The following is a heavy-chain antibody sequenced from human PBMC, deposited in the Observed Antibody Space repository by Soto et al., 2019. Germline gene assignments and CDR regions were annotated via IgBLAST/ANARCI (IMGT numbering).Heavy chain of an antibody. Sequence: QVQLVESGGGVVQPGRSLRLSCAASGFTFSSYGMHWVRQAPGKGLAWVAVISYDGSNKYYADSVKGRFTISRDNSKNTLSLQMNSLRAEDTAVYYCAKDVGLGVSSVWGQGTLVTVSS. CDR1: GFTFSSYG. V-gene: IGHV3-30*18. CDR2: ISYDGSNK. D-gene: IGHD4-17*01. J-gene: IGHJ4*02. CDR3: AKDVGLGVSSV.